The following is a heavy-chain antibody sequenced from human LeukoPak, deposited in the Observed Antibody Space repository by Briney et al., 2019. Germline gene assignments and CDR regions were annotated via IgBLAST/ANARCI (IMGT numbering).Heavy chain of an antibody. D-gene: IGHD3-10*01. CDR1: GGSISSGGYY. CDR3: ARCYGSGDVFDI. Sequence: SETLSLTCTVSGGSISSGGYYWSWIRQHPGKGLEWIGYIYDSGSTYYSPSLKSRITTSVDTSKSQFSLKLSSVTAADTAVYYCARCYGSGDVFDIWGQGTMVTVSP. V-gene: IGHV4-31*03. CDR2: IYDSGST. J-gene: IGHJ3*02.